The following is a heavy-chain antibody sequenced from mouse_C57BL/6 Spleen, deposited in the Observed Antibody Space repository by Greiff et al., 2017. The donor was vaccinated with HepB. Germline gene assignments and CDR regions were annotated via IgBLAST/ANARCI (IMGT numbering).Heavy chain of an antibody. D-gene: IGHD3-2*02. Sequence: VQLQQPGAELVKPGASVKLSCKASGYTFTSYWMQWVKQRPGQGLEWIGEIDPSDSYTNYNQKFKGKATLTVDTSSSTAYMQLSSLTSEDSAVYYCARGIDSSGYRFAYWGQRTLVTVSA. CDR2: IDPSDSYT. V-gene: IGHV1-50*01. J-gene: IGHJ3*01. CDR3: ARGIDSSGYRFAY. CDR1: GYTFTSYW.